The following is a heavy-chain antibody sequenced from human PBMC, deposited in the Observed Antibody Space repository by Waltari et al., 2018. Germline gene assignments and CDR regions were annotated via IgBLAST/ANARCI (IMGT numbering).Heavy chain of an antibody. CDR3: TRSAVAGGGAYYYYYGMDV. CDR2: IRSKAYGGTK. Sequence: EVQLVESGGGLVQPGRSLRLYCTASGFTFGDYAMHWVRQVPGKGREGVGFIRSKAYGGTKEYAASLKGRFTISRDDSKSIAYLQMNSLKTEDTAVYYCTRSAVAGGGAYYYYYGMDVWGQGTTVTVSS. D-gene: IGHD6-19*01. V-gene: IGHV3-49*04. J-gene: IGHJ6*02. CDR1: GFTFGDYA.